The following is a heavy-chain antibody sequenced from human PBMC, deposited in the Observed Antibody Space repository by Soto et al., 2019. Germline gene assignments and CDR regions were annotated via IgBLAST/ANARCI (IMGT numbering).Heavy chain of an antibody. J-gene: IGHJ5*02. D-gene: IGHD4-4*01. Sequence: QVQLVQSGAEVKKPGASVKVSCKASGYTFTSYAMHWVRQAPGQRLEWMGWINAGNGNTKYSQKFLGRVTITRDTSASTAYMELSSLRSEDTAVYYCARDPMTTVTTGWFDPWGQGTLVTVSS. CDR3: ARDPMTTVTTGWFDP. CDR2: INAGNGNT. V-gene: IGHV1-3*01. CDR1: GYTFTSYA.